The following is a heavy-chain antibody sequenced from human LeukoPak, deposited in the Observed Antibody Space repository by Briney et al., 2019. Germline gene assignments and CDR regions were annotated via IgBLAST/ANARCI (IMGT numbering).Heavy chain of an antibody. CDR2: INHSGNT. D-gene: IGHD3-22*01. J-gene: IGHJ4*02. CDR1: GGSFSGYY. V-gene: IGHV4-34*01. Sequence: SETLSLTCAVYGGSFSGYYWTWIRQPPGKGLEWIGEINHSGNTNYNPSLKSRVAISVDTSKNQFSLKLSSVIAADTAMYYCARSKDGSGFAAYWGQGTRVTVSS. CDR3: ARSKDGSGFAAY.